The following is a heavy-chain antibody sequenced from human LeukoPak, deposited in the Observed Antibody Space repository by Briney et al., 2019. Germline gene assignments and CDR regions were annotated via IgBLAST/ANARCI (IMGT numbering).Heavy chain of an antibody. CDR2: INPNSGGT. CDR3: ARDQNYYSSGSYDWFDP. CDR1: GYTFTGYY. D-gene: IGHD3-10*01. J-gene: IGHJ5*02. V-gene: IGHV1-2*06. Sequence: GASVKVSCKASGYTFTGYYIHWVRQAPGQGIEWMGRINPNSGGTKYEQKFQGRVTITRETTISTAYMELSRLRSDDTAVYYCARDQNYYSSGSYDWFDPWGQGTLVTVSS.